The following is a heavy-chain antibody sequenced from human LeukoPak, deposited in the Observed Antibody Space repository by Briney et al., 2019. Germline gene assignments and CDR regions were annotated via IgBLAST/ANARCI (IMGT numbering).Heavy chain of an antibody. Sequence: PSETLSLTCGVSGDSVSNDGHSWSWIRQPPGKGLEWIGHIYNIGSTYYNPSLMSRVTISLDRSKNQFSLKLSSVTAADTAVYYCGSHDYGFKKSLDHWGQGILVPVSS. V-gene: IGHV4-30-2*01. CDR3: GSHDYGFKKSLDH. CDR1: GDSVSNDGHS. D-gene: IGHD3-10*01. J-gene: IGHJ4*02. CDR2: IYNIGST.